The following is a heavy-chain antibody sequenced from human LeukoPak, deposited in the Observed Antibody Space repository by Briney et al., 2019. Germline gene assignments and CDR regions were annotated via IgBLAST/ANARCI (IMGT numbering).Heavy chain of an antibody. CDR3: ARESEQLETVYFQH. Sequence: ASVKVSCKASGYTFTSYGINWVRQAPGQGLEWMGWISDYNGKTNYAQKFQGRVTMTTDTSTSTAYMELRSLRSDDTAVYYCARESEQLETVYFQHWGQGILVTVSS. D-gene: IGHD6-13*01. CDR1: GYTFTSYG. CDR2: ISDYNGKT. J-gene: IGHJ1*01. V-gene: IGHV1-18*01.